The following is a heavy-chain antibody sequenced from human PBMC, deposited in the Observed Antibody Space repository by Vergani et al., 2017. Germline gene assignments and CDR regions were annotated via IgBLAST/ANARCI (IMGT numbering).Heavy chain of an antibody. CDR1: GGSISSYY. Sequence: QVQLQESGPGLVKPSETLSLTCTVSGGSISSYYWSWIRQPPGKGLEWIGYIYYSGSTNYNPSLKSRVTISVDTSKNQFSLKLSSVTAADTAVYYCARDGARIAVAGNYFAEYFQHWGQGTLVTVSS. D-gene: IGHD6-19*01. J-gene: IGHJ1*01. CDR3: ARDGARIAVAGNYFAEYFQH. CDR2: IYYSGST. V-gene: IGHV4-59*01.